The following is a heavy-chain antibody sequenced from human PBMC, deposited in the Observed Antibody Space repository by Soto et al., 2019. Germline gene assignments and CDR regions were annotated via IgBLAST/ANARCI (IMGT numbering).Heavy chain of an antibody. J-gene: IGHJ4*02. Sequence: QVQLQESGPGLVKPSETLSLTCTVSGGSISPYYWSWIRQSPGKGLEWIAYIYYSGTTNYNPSLNSRVIISVDTSKNQFSLELSSVTAADTAVYYCARLCGYYQALDQWGQGTLVTVSS. D-gene: IGHD3-22*01. V-gene: IGHV4-59*12. CDR2: IYYSGTT. CDR3: ARLCGYYQALDQ. CDR1: GGSISPYY.